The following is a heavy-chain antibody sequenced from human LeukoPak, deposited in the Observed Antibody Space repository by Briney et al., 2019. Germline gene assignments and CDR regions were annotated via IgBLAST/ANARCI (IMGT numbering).Heavy chain of an antibody. D-gene: IGHD6-13*01. J-gene: IGHJ4*02. V-gene: IGHV3-74*01. CDR2: INSDGSST. CDR3: ARQSYSSSWVDY. Sequence: GGSLRLSCAASGFTFSSYWMHWVRQAPGKGLVWVSRINSDGSSTSYADSVKGRFTISRDNAKNTLYLQMNSLRAEDTAVYYCARQSYSSSWVDYWGQGTLVTVSS. CDR1: GFTFSSYW.